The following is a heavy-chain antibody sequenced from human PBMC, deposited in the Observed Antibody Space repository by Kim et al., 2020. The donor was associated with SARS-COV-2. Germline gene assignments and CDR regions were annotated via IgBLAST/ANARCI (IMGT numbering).Heavy chain of an antibody. Sequence: GESLKISCQGSAYAFTNYWISWVRQMPGKGLEWMGTVDPRDSYTKYSPSFEGHVTISAAESISTAYLHWSSLKASDSGVYYCARNYGGNPSDSWGQGTLV. CDR3: ARNYGGNPSDS. CDR2: VDPRDSYT. D-gene: IGHD4-17*01. J-gene: IGHJ5*02. CDR1: AYAFTNYW. V-gene: IGHV5-10-1*01.